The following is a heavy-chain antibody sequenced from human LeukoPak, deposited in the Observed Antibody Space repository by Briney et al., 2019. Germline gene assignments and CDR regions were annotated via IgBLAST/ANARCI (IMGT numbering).Heavy chain of an antibody. J-gene: IGHJ4*02. CDR2: INSDGTST. V-gene: IGHV3-74*01. D-gene: IGHD3-10*01. CDR3: VRAGSSITVAPNFDY. Sequence: GGSLRLSCAASGFTFSSYGMSWVRHGPGKGLVWVSRINSDGTSTSYADSVKGRFTISRDNAKKTLYLQMTSLRAEDTAVYYCVRAGSSITVAPNFDYWGQGTLVTVAS. CDR1: GFTFSSYG.